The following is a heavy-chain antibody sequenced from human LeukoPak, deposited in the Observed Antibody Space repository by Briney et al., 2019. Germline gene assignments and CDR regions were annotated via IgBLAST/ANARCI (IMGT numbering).Heavy chain of an antibody. CDR2: IKQDGSEK. Sequence: GGSLRLSCAASGFTFSSYWMSWVRQAPGKGLEWVANIKQDGSEKYYVDSVKGRFTISRDNAKNSLYLQMNSLRSEDTAVYYCARLQGVAGTEWFDPWGQGTLVTVSS. CDR1: GFTFSSYW. J-gene: IGHJ5*02. V-gene: IGHV3-7*03. CDR3: ARLQGVAGTEWFDP. D-gene: IGHD6-19*01.